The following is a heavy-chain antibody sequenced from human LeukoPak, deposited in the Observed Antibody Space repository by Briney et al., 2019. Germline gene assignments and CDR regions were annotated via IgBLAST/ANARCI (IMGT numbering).Heavy chain of an antibody. V-gene: IGHV4-39*07. Sequence: SETLSLTCTVSGGSVSSGSYYWSWIRQPPGKGLEWIGEINHSRSTNYNPSLKSRVTISVDTSKNQFSLKLSSVTAADTAVYYCARTPGYSSSWFPDYWGQGTLVTVSS. CDR2: INHSRST. CDR3: ARTPGYSSSWFPDY. J-gene: IGHJ4*02. CDR1: GGSVSSGSYY. D-gene: IGHD6-13*01.